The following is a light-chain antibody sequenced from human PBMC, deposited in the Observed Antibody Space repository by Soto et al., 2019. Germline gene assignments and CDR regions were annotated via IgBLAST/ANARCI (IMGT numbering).Light chain of an antibody. Sequence: DIQMTQSPSTLSASVGDRVTITCRASQSISGWLAWYQQKPGKAPKLLISKASSLESGVPSMFSGSESGTEFTLTISSLQPDDCATYYCQHYNTCLWTFGQGTKVEFK. V-gene: IGKV1-5*03. CDR1: QSISGW. CDR2: KAS. J-gene: IGKJ1*01. CDR3: QHYNTCLWT.